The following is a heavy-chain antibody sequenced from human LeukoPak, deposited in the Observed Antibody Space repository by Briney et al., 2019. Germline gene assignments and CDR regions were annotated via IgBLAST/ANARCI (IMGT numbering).Heavy chain of an antibody. Sequence: GGSLRLSCAASGFTFSSYWMHWVRQAPGKGLVWVSRINSDGSSTSYADSVKGRFTISRDNAKNTLYLQMNSLRAEDTAVYYCARGGYFDWDWFDPWGQGTLVTVSS. D-gene: IGHD3-9*01. J-gene: IGHJ5*02. V-gene: IGHV3-74*01. CDR2: INSDGSST. CDR1: GFTFSSYW. CDR3: ARGGYFDWDWFDP.